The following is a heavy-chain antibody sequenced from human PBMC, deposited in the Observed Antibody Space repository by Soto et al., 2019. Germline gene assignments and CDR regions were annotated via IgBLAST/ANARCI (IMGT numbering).Heavy chain of an antibody. Sequence: GGSLRLSCSASGFTFSNYAIHWVRQAPGKGLEYVSAISSSGGTTYYADSVKGRFTISRDNSKNTLFLQMSSLRVEDAAVYHCVKAYNSGYNYYYYYYGMDVWGQGTTVTVSS. CDR3: VKAYNSGYNYYYYYYGMDV. CDR1: GFTFSNYA. CDR2: ISSSGGTT. V-gene: IGHV3-64D*08. D-gene: IGHD5-12*01. J-gene: IGHJ6*02.